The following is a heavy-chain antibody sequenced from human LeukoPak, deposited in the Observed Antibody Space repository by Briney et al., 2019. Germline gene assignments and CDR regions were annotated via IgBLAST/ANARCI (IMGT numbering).Heavy chain of an antibody. J-gene: IGHJ6*02. CDR2: IYYSGST. V-gene: IGHV4-59*12. CDR3: AREYYGSGSYRPYYYYYGMDV. Sequence: SETLSLTCTVSGGSISSYYWSWIRQPPGKGLEWIGYIYYSGSTNYNPSLKSRVTISVDTSKNQYSLKLSSVTAADTAVYYCAREYYGSGSYRPYYYYYGMDVWGQGTTVTVSS. CDR1: GGSISSYY. D-gene: IGHD3-10*01.